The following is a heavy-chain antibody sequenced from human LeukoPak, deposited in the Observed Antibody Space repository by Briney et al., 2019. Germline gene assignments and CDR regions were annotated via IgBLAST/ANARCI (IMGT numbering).Heavy chain of an antibody. CDR3: AREGGTYCGGDCYSWYFQH. Sequence: PSEALSLTCTVSGGSISSYYWSWIRQPAGKGLEWIGRIYTSGSTNYNPSLKSRVTMSVDTSKNQFSLKLSSVTAADTAVYYCAREGGTYCGGDCYSWYFQHWGQGTLVTVSS. CDR2: IYTSGST. D-gene: IGHD2-21*02. CDR1: GGSISSYY. J-gene: IGHJ1*01. V-gene: IGHV4-4*07.